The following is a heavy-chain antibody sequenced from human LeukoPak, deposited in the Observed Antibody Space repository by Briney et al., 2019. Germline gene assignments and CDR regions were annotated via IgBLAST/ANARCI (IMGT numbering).Heavy chain of an antibody. CDR3: ARGAYSSGWAYFDH. V-gene: IGHV3-48*03. CDR2: ISFSVNTK. D-gene: IGHD6-19*01. J-gene: IGHJ4*02. Sequence: PGGSLRLSCATSGFFFSSHGLHWVRQAPGKGLEWVSYISFSVNTKYYGDSVKGRFTISRDNAKNSLYLHMDSLRAEDTAVYYCARGAYSSGWAYFDHWGQGTLVTVSS. CDR1: GFFFSSHG.